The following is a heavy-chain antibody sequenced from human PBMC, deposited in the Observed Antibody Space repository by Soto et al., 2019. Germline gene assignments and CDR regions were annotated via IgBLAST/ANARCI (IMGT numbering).Heavy chain of an antibody. D-gene: IGHD3-16*01. CDR2: IYYSGST. CDR3: AQNGYLGGENWFDP. CDR1: GGSISSYY. Sequence: QVQLQESGPGLVKPSETLSLTCTVSGGSISSYYWSWIRQPPGKGLEWIGYIYYSGSTNYNPSLNSRVTISVDTSKNQFSLKLSSVTAADTAVYYCAQNGYLGGENWFDPWGQGTLVTVSS. V-gene: IGHV4-59*01. J-gene: IGHJ5*02.